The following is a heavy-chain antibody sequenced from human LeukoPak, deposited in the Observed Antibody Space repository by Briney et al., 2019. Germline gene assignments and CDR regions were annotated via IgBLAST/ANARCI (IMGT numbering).Heavy chain of an antibody. V-gene: IGHV3-7*01. CDR1: GFTFSSYW. D-gene: IGHD3-3*01. CDR2: IKQDGSEK. J-gene: IGHJ4*02. Sequence: GGSLRLSCAASGFTFSSYWMSWVRQAPGKGREWVANIKQDGSEKYYVDSVKGRFTISRDNAKNSLYLQMNSLRAEDTAVYYCARGGNGRFLEWLPSLYYFDYWGQGTLVTVSS. CDR3: ARGGNGRFLEWLPSLYYFDY.